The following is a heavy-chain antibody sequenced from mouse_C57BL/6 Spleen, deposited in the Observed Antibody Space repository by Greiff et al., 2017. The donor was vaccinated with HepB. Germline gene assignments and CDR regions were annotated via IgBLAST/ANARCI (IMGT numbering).Heavy chain of an antibody. V-gene: IGHV2-2*01. CDR3: ARPGTGFAY. CDR1: GFSLTSYG. Sequence: VQLQESGPGLVQPSQSLSITCTVSGFSLTSYGVHWVRQAPGKGLEWLGVIWSGGSTDYNAAFISRMTISKDNSKSQVFFTMNSLQADDTAIYYCARPGTGFAYWGQGTLVTVSA. CDR2: IWSGGST. D-gene: IGHD4-1*01. J-gene: IGHJ3*01.